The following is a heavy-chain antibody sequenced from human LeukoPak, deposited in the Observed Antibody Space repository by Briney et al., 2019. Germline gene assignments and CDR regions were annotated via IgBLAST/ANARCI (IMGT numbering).Heavy chain of an antibody. CDR3: ARDLYGGTSATFDY. J-gene: IGHJ4*02. CDR2: INPNSGGT. D-gene: IGHD4-23*01. V-gene: IGHV1-2*02. Sequence: ASVKVSCKASGYTFTGYYMLWVRQAPGQGLEWMGWINPNSGGTYYAQKFQGRVTMTSDTSISTAYMELSRLRSDNTAVYYCARDLYGGTSATFDYWGQGTLVTVSS. CDR1: GYTFTGYY.